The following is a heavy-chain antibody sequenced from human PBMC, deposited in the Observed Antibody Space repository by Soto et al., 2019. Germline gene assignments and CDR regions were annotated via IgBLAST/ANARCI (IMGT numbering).Heavy chain of an antibody. CDR1: GGSFSGYY. CDR3: ASSQPGVVVPAAIVY. J-gene: IGHJ4*02. Sequence: QEQLQQWGAGLLKPSETLSLTCAVYGGSFSGYYWCWIRQPPGKGLEWIGEINHSGSTNYNPSLKSRVTISVDTSKNQFSLKLSSVTAADTAVYYCASSQPGVVVPAAIVYWGQGTLVTVSS. CDR2: INHSGST. D-gene: IGHD2-2*02. V-gene: IGHV4-34*01.